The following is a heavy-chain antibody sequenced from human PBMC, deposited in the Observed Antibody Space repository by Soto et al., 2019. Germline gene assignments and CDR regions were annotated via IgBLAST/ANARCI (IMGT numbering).Heavy chain of an antibody. J-gene: IGHJ4*02. CDR3: ASMVAAKWYFDY. CDR1: GGTFSSYA. V-gene: IGHV1-69*13. CDR2: IIPIFGTV. D-gene: IGHD5-12*01. Sequence: ASLKVSCKASGGTFSSYAISWVRRAPGQGLEWMGGIIPIFGTVNYAQKFQGRVTITADDSTSTAYMELSSLRSDDTAVYYCASMVAAKWYFDYWGQGPLVTVSS.